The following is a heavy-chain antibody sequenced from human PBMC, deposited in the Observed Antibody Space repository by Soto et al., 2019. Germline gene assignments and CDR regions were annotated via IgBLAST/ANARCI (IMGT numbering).Heavy chain of an antibody. D-gene: IGHD3-10*01. CDR2: MNPNSGNT. V-gene: IGHV1-8*01. CDR3: ARGIIWFGVVDAFDI. CDR1: GYAFTSYD. J-gene: IGHJ3*02. Sequence: ASVKVSCKASGYAFTSYDINWVRQATGQGLEWMGWMNPNSGNTGYAQKFQGRVTMTRNTSISTAYMELSSLRSEDTAVYYCARGIIWFGVVDAFDIWGQGTMVTVSS.